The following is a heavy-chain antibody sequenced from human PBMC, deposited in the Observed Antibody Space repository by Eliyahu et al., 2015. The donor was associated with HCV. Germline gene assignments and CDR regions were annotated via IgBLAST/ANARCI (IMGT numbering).Heavy chain of an antibody. J-gene: IGHJ4*02. D-gene: IGHD3-10*01. V-gene: IGHV3-43*01. Sequence: EVQLVESGGVVVQPGGSLRLACAASGFXFDXYTVPGXVKXAGKGXXXVSVISWDGDSTYXAESVKGRFTISRDNSKNSLYLQMHSLRTEDTALYYCAKNGGDGSGSFNFDNWGQGTLVTVSS. CDR3: AKNGGDGSGSFNFDN. CDR1: GFXFDXYT. CDR2: ISWDGDST.